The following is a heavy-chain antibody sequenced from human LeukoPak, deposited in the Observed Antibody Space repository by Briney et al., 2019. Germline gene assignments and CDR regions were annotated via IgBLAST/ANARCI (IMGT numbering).Heavy chain of an antibody. D-gene: IGHD4-17*01. J-gene: IGHJ4*02. CDR2: IYYSGST. V-gene: IGHV4-39*07. CDR3: VATLSDYGDYYFDY. CDR1: GGSISSSSYY. Sequence: PSETLSLTCTVSGGSISSSSYYWGWIRQPPGKGLEWIGSIYYSGSTYYNPSLKSRVTISVDTSKNQFSLKLSSVTAADTAVYYCVATLSDYGDYYFDYWGQGTLVTVSS.